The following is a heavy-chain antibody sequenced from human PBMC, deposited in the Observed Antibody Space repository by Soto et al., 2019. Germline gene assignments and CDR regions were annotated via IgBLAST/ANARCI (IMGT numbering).Heavy chain of an antibody. J-gene: IGHJ4*02. Sequence: EGQLVESGGGLVQPGGSLRLSCAASGFTFSSYWMSWVRQAPGKGLEWVANIKQDGSEKYYVDSVKGRFTISRDNAKNSLSLQMNSLRVEDTAVYYCARDGSLAYCGGDCYSPYWGQGPLVTVSS. D-gene: IGHD2-21*02. CDR2: IKQDGSEK. CDR3: ARDGSLAYCGGDCYSPY. CDR1: GFTFSSYW. V-gene: IGHV3-7*01.